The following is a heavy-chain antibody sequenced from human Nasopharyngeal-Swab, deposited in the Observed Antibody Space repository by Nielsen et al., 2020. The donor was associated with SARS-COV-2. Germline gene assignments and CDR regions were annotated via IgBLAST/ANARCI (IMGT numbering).Heavy chain of an antibody. Sequence: GGSLRLSCAASGFTFNIYAMAWVRRAPGRGLQWVTGVSASGGRTYYTDSVKGQFSISRDNSKNTLFLQMHSLRVEDTAVYYCAKDGVVRGDALDLWGQGTMVTVSS. V-gene: IGHV3-23*01. CDR1: GFTFNIYA. CDR3: AKDGVVRGDALDL. CDR2: VSASGGRT. D-gene: IGHD3-10*01. J-gene: IGHJ3*01.